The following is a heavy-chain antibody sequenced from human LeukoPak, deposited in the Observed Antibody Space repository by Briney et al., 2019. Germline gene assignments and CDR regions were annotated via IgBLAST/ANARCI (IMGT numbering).Heavy chain of an antibody. D-gene: IGHD3-22*01. CDR2: INPSGGST. V-gene: IGHV1-46*01. J-gene: IGHJ3*02. CDR3: ASLVSLVTMTVVPPPGAFDI. Sequence: ASVKVSCKASGYTFTSYYMHWVRQAPGQGLEWMGIINPSGGSTSYAQKFQGRVTMTRDTSITTAYMELSRLRSDDTAVYYCASLVSLVTMTVVPPPGAFDIWGQGTMVTVSS. CDR1: GYTFTSYY.